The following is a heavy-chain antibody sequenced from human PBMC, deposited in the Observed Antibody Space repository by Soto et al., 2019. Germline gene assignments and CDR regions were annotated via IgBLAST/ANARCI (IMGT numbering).Heavy chain of an antibody. CDR3: ARDRGYCSSTSCYYFDY. CDR2: ISYDGSNK. V-gene: IGHV3-30-3*01. J-gene: IGHJ4*02. CDR1: GFTFSSYA. Sequence: GSLGLSCAASGFTFSSYAMHGVRQAPGKGLEWVAVISYDGSNKYYADSVKGRFTISRDNSKNTLYLQMNSLRAEDTAVYYCARDRGYCSSTSCYYFDYWGQGTLVTVSS. D-gene: IGHD2-2*01.